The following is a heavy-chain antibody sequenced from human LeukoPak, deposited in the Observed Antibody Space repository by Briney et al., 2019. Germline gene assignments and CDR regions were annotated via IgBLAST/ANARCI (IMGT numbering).Heavy chain of an antibody. CDR1: GGSISSHY. V-gene: IGHV4-59*11. D-gene: IGHD6-19*01. CDR3: AREVTVAGTFYFYMDV. J-gene: IGHJ6*03. Sequence: SETLSLTCSVSGGSISSHYWTWVRQPPGQALEFIGYIYYGGRTQYNPSLKSRVTMTMDTSKNQFSLRLNSVSAADTAVYYCAREVTVAGTFYFYMDVWGKGTTVTVTS. CDR2: IYYGGRT.